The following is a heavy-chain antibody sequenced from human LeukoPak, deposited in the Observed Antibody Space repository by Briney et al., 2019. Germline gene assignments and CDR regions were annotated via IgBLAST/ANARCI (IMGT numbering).Heavy chain of an antibody. J-gene: IGHJ4*02. CDR2: ISSSGSTI. Sequence: GGSLRLSCAASGFPSSSYELNWVRQAPGKGLEWVSYISSSGSTIYYADSVKGRFTISRDNAKNSLYLQMNSLRAEDTAVYYCAREPTVTPLWGQGTLVTVSS. CDR3: AREPTVTPL. V-gene: IGHV3-48*03. CDR1: GFPSSSYE. D-gene: IGHD4-17*01.